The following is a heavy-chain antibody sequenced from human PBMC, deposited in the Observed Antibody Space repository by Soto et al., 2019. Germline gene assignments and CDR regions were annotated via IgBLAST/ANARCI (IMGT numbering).Heavy chain of an antibody. D-gene: IGHD3-10*01. J-gene: IGHJ4*02. CDR2: ISYSGGT. Sequence: QVQLQESGPGLVKSSETLSLTCTVSGGSISTYYWSWIRQPPGKGLEWIGHISYSGGTKYNPPLKSPVTKSAGTSKNQASLKLSAVTAADTAVCYRAGDILVRGVDFDYWGQGTLVTGSS. CDR1: GGSISTYY. V-gene: IGHV4-59*01. CDR3: AGDILVRGVDFDY.